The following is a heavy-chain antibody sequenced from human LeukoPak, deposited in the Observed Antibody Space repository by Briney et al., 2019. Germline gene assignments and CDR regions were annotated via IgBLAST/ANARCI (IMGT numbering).Heavy chain of an antibody. D-gene: IGHD3-22*01. V-gene: IGHV4-59*08. Sequence: SETLSLTCTVSGGSISSYYWSWIRQPPGKGLEWIGYIYYSGSTNYNPSLKSRVTISVDTSKNQFSLKLSSVTAADTAVYYCARPKSYDSSGYYYWGQGTLVTVSS. CDR1: GGSISSYY. CDR3: ARPKSYDSSGYYY. CDR2: IYYSGST. J-gene: IGHJ4*02.